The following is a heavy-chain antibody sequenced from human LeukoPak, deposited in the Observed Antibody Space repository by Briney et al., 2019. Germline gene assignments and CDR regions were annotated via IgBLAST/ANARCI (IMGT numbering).Heavy chain of an antibody. CDR1: GGSISSCY. CDR3: ARGGEYQLPPAAYFGY. Sequence: PSETLSLTCTVSGGSISSCYWSWIRQPPGKGLELVGYIYYSGGSNYNPSLKSRVPISVDTSKTQFSLTLSSVTAADTAVSYCARGGEYQLPPAAYFGYWGQGTLVTVSS. D-gene: IGHD2-2*01. V-gene: IGHV4-59*01. CDR2: IYYSGGS. J-gene: IGHJ4*02.